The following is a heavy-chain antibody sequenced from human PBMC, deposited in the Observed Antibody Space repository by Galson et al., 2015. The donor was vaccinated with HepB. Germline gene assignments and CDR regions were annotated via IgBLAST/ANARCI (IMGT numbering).Heavy chain of an antibody. J-gene: IGHJ4*02. Sequence: SLRLSCAASGFSFSDHYMDWVRQAPGKGLEWVGRTRNKANSYTTEYAASVKGRFTISRDDSKNSMYLQMNSLKTEDTAMYYCARVSGRSSFDYWGQGTLVTVSS. CDR2: TRNKANSYTT. D-gene: IGHD1-26*01. V-gene: IGHV3-72*01. CDR3: ARVSGRSSFDY. CDR1: GFSFSDHY.